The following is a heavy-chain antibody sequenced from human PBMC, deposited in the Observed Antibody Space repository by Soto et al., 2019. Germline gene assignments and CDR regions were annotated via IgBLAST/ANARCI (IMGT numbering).Heavy chain of an antibody. Sequence: GESLKISCQGSGYSFTSYWIGWVRQMPGKGLEWMGIIYPGDSDTRYSPSFQGQVTISADKSISTAYLQWSSLKASDTAMYYCARLSYYYDSSGYGYFQHWGQGTLVTVSS. D-gene: IGHD3-22*01. V-gene: IGHV5-51*01. CDR2: IYPGDSDT. CDR1: GYSFTSYW. CDR3: ARLSYYYDSSGYGYFQH. J-gene: IGHJ1*01.